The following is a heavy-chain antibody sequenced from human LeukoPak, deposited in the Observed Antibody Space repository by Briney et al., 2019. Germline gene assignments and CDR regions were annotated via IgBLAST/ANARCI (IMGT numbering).Heavy chain of an antibody. CDR3: ARVESLRYFDWYVDY. D-gene: IGHD3-9*01. CDR2: INTNTGSP. CDR1: GYTFTSYA. Sequence: ASVKVSCKASGYTFTSYAMNWVRQAPRQGLEWMGWINTNTGSPTYAQGFTGRFVFSLDTSVSTAYLQISSLKAEDTAVYYCARVESLRYFDWYVDYWGQGTLVTVSS. V-gene: IGHV7-4-1*02. J-gene: IGHJ4*02.